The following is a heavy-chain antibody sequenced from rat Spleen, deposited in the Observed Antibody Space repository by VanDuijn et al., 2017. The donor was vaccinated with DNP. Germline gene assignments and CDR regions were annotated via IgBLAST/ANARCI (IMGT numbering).Heavy chain of an antibody. CDR3: TTQGENNNYDGSYGGPAY. D-gene: IGHD1-12*02. J-gene: IGHJ3*01. CDR2: ISYDGGST. Sequence: EVQLVESGGGPVQPGRSLKLSCVASGFIFSNYWMTWIRQAPGKGLEWVAYISYDGGSTYYRDSVKGRFTISRDNAKSTLYLQMDSLRSEDTATYYCTTQGENNNYDGSYGGPAYWGQGTLVTVSS. CDR1: GFIFSNYW. V-gene: IGHV5-31*01.